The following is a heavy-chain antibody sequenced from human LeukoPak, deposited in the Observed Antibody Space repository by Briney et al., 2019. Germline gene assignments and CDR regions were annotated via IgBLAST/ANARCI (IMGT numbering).Heavy chain of an antibody. CDR1: GGSFSGYY. J-gene: IGHJ2*01. Sequence: SETLSLTCAVYGGSFSGYYWSWIRQPPGKGLEWIGEINHSGSTNNNPSLKSRFTISVDTSKNQFSLKLSSVTAADTAVYYCARARRAFVVVTAGRYWYFDLWGRGTLVTVSS. CDR3: ARARRAFVVVTAGRYWYFDL. V-gene: IGHV4-34*01. CDR2: INHSGST. D-gene: IGHD2-21*02.